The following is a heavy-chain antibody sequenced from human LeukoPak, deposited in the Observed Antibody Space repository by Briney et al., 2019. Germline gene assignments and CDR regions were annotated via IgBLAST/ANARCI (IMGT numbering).Heavy chain of an antibody. CDR1: GFTFSSYS. D-gene: IGHD2-15*01. V-gene: IGHV3-21*01. Sequence: GGSLRLSCAASGFTFSSYSMNWVRQAPGKGLEWVSSISSSSSYIYYADSVKGRFTISRDNAKNSLYLHMNSLRAEDTAVYYCARVGSGGYFVLDAFDIWGQGTMVTVSS. CDR3: ARVGSGGYFVLDAFDI. CDR2: ISSSSSYI. J-gene: IGHJ3*02.